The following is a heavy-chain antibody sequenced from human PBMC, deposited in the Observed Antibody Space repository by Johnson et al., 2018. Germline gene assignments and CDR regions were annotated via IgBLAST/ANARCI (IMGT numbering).Heavy chain of an antibody. V-gene: IGHV3-9*01. J-gene: IGHJ1*01. CDR1: GFTFSDYY. CDR3: AKAPVGWLGEGAEYFQH. D-gene: IGHD3-3*01. CDR2: IRWHSGSI. Sequence: EVQLVESGGGVVQXGRSLRLXCAASGFTFSDYYMSWNRQAPGKGLAWVSGIRWHSGSIGYADSVEGRFTISRDNAKNSLYLQMNSLRPEDTALYYCAKAPVGWLGEGAEYFQHWGQGTLVTGSS.